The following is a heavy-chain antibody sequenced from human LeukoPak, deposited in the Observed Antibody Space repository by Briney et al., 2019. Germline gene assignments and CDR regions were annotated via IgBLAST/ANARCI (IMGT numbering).Heavy chain of an antibody. CDR2: ISSSGSTI. Sequence: GGPLRLSCAASGFTFSSYWMSWVRQAPGKGLEWVSYISSSGSTIYYADSVKGRITISRDNAKNSLYLQMNSLRAEDTAVYYCARDLEAAVDDWTFYYYYGMDVWGQGTTVTVSS. D-gene: IGHD3-3*01. CDR3: ARDLEAAVDDWTFYYYYGMDV. V-gene: IGHV3-48*04. J-gene: IGHJ6*02. CDR1: GFTFSSYW.